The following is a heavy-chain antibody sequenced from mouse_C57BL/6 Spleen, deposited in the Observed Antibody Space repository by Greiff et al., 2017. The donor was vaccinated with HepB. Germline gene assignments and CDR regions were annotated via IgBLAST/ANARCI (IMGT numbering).Heavy chain of an antibody. CDR2: ISSGGDYI. CDR1: GFTFSSYA. D-gene: IGHD2-2*01. Sequence: EVKLQESGEGLVKPGGSLKLSCAASGFTFSSYAMSWVRQTPEKRLEWVAYISSGGDYIYYADTVKGRFTISRDNARNTLYLQMSSLKSEDTAMYYCTRDRALLGLRKNYYAMDYWGQGTSVTVSS. V-gene: IGHV5-9-1*02. CDR3: TRDRALLGLRKNYYAMDY. J-gene: IGHJ4*01.